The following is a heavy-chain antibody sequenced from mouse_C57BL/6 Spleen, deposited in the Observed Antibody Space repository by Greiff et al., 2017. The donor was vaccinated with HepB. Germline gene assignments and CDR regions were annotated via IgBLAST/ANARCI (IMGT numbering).Heavy chain of an antibody. J-gene: IGHJ4*01. CDR1: GFSLTSYG. CDR2: IWGGGST. CDR3: ATITTVDYYAMDY. Sequence: VQLQQSGPGLVAPSQSLSITCTVSGFSLTSYGVDWVRQPPGKGLEWLGVIWGGGSTNYNSALMSRLSISKDNSKSQVFLKMNSLQTDDTAMYYCATITTVDYYAMDYWGQGTSVTVSS. V-gene: IGHV2-9*01. D-gene: IGHD1-1*01.